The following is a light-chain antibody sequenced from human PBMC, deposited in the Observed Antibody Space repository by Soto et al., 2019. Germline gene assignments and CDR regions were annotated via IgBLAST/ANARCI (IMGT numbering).Light chain of an antibody. J-gene: IGLJ1*01. CDR3: QSYDSSLSAHYV. CDR2: GNS. CDR1: SSNIGATYD. V-gene: IGLV1-40*01. Sequence: QSVLTQPPSVSGAPGQRVTISCTGSSSNIGATYDVQWYQQLPGTAPKLLIYGNSNRPSGVPDRFSGSKSGTSASLAITGLQADDEVDYYCQSYDSSLSAHYVFGTGTKVPVL.